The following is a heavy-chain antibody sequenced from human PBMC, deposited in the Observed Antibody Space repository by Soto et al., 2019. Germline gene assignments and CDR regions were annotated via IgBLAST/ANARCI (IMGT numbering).Heavy chain of an antibody. Sequence: GGSLRLSCAASGFTFSNARMAWVRQAPGKGLEWVSAISGSGGSTYYADSVKGRFTISRDNSKNTLYLQMNSLRAEDTAVYYCAKESKVVAATPSDHWGQGTLVTVSS. CDR3: AKESKVVAATPSDH. CDR1: GFTFSNAR. J-gene: IGHJ4*02. CDR2: ISGSGGST. D-gene: IGHD2-15*01. V-gene: IGHV3-23*01.